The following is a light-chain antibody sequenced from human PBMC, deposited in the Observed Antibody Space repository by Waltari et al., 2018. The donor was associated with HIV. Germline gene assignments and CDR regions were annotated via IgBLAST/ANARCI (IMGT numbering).Light chain of an antibody. CDR1: HIITNL. CDR2: AAS. V-gene: IGKV1-39*01. Sequence: DIQMTQSPSSLSASVGDRVTITCRASHIITNLLSWYQQKPGKAPKLLIYAASSLHSGVPSRFSGSGSGTDFTLTISSLQPEDFAVYHCQQTYSTPYTFGQGTKLEI. J-gene: IGKJ2*01. CDR3: QQTYSTPYT.